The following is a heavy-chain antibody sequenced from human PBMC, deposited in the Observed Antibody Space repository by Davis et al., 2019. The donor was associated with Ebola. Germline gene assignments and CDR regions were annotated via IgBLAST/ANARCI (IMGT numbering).Heavy chain of an antibody. V-gene: IGHV3-33*06. CDR3: AKALTIIQLDEGYYGMDV. CDR2: IWYDGSNK. D-gene: IGHD1-1*01. CDR1: GFTFSSYG. J-gene: IGHJ6*02. Sequence: PGGSLRLSCAASGFTFSSYGMHWVRQAPGKGLEWVAVIWYDGSNKYYADSVKGRFTISRDNSKNTLYLQMNSLRAEDTAVYYCAKALTIIQLDEGYYGMDVWGQGTTVTVSS.